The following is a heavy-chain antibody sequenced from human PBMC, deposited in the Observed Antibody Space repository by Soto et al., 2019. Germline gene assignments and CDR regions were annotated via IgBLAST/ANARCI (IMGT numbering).Heavy chain of an antibody. Sequence: QVQLVESGGGVVQPGRSLRLSCAASGFTFSSYAMHWVRQAPGKGLEWVAVISYDGSNKYYADSVKGRFTIARDNSKNALYLQMNSLRAENTAVYYCARARGAVDQEYYQHWGQGTLVTVSS. V-gene: IGHV3-30-3*01. CDR2: ISYDGSNK. CDR1: GFTFSSYA. J-gene: IGHJ1*01. D-gene: IGHD6-19*01. CDR3: ARARGAVDQEYYQH.